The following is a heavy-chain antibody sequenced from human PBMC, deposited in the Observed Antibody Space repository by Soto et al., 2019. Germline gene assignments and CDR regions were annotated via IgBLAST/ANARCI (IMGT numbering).Heavy chain of an antibody. CDR1: GGTFSSYA. D-gene: IGHD2-21*01. CDR3: ARGSIVVVNYYYYGMDV. J-gene: IGHJ6*02. V-gene: IGHV1-69*01. Sequence: QVQLVQSGAEVKKPGSSVKVSSKASGGTFSSYAISWVRQAPGQGLEWMGGIIPIFGTANYAQKFQGRVTITADESTSTAYMELSSLRSEDTAVYYCARGSIVVVNYYYYGMDVWGQGTTVTVSS. CDR2: IIPIFGTA.